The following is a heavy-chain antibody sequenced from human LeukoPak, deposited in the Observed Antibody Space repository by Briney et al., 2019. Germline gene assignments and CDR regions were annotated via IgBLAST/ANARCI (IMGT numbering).Heavy chain of an antibody. V-gene: IGHV3-13*01. D-gene: IGHD1-26*01. CDR3: ARGQVGATYYFDY. CDR2: TGTAGDG. Sequence: PGGCLRLSCAASRLTFSRYDMHWVRHAPGKGVEWVSATGTAGDGYYTCSVKGRFTISRENAKNSLYLQMNRLRAGDTAVYYCARGQVGATYYFDYWGHRALLTISS. J-gene: IGHJ4*01. CDR1: RLTFSRYD.